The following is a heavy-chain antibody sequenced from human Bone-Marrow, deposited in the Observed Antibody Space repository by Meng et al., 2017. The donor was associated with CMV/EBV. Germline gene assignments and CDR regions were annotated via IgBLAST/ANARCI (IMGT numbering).Heavy chain of an antibody. D-gene: IGHD2-2*01. V-gene: IGHV3-74*01. CDR2: INSEGSST. CDR3: ARGKNGVGYCSSNSCYEDAFDI. CDR1: GFTFSSYW. Sequence: GGSLRLSCAASGFTFSSYWMHWVRQAPGKGLVWVSRINSEGSSTSYADSVKGRFTVSRDNAKNTLFLQMNRLRAEDTAVYYCARGKNGVGYCSSNSCYEDAFDIRGQGTMVTVSS. J-gene: IGHJ3*02.